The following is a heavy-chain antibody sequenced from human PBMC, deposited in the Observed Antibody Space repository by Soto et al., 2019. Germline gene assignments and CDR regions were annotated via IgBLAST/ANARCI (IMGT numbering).Heavy chain of an antibody. J-gene: IGHJ3*01. D-gene: IGHD6-13*01. CDR2: ISNDGSDT. CDR3: AKDQGIAASHGID. Sequence: QVQLVASGGGVVQPGTSLRLSCAASGFTFNNYGMHWVRQAPGTGLEWVAAISNDGSDTYYADSVKGRLTISRDNSKNTLYLQMDSLRAEDTAVYYCAKDQGIAASHGIDWGQGTMVTVSS. V-gene: IGHV3-30*18. CDR1: GFTFNNYG.